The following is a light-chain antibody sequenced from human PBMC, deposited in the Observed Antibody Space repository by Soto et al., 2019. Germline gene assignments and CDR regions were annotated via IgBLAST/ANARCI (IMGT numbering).Light chain of an antibody. V-gene: IGLV2-8*01. CDR1: SSDVGGYNY. Sequence: QSVLTQPPSASGSPGQSVTISCTGTSSDVGGYNYVSWYQQHPGKAPKLMIYEVSKRPSGVPDRFSGSKARNTASLTVSGLQAGDEADYYCNAYADSNKFVFGSGTKVTVL. CDR3: NAYADSNKFV. J-gene: IGLJ1*01. CDR2: EVS.